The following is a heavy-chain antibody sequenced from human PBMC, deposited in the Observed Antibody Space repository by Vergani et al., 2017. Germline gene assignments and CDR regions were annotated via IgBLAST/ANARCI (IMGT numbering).Heavy chain of an antibody. V-gene: IGHV4-34*01. J-gene: IGHJ3*02. CDR1: GGSFSGYY. Sequence: QVQLQQWGAGLLKPSETLSLTCAVYGGSFSGYYWSWIRQPPGKGLEWIGEINHSGSTNYNPSLKSRVTISVDTSKNQFSLKLSSVTAADTAVYYCARGCVKGIVVVPAWVGPAFDIWGQGTMVTVSS. CDR3: ARGCVKGIVVVPAWVGPAFDI. D-gene: IGHD2-2*01. CDR2: INHSGST.